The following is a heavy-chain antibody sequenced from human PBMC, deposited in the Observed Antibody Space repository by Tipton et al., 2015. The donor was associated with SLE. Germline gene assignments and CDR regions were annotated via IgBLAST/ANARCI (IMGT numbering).Heavy chain of an antibody. CDR1: GGSFSGYY. D-gene: IGHD1-1*01. Sequence: TLSLTCAVYGGSFSGYYWSWIRQPPGKGLEWIGYIYYSGSTNYNPSLKSRVTISVDRSKNQFSLKLSSVTAADTAVYYCARGGTNWNDAFDIWGQGTMVTVSS. CDR2: IYYSGST. J-gene: IGHJ3*02. V-gene: IGHV4-59*12. CDR3: ARGGTNWNDAFDI.